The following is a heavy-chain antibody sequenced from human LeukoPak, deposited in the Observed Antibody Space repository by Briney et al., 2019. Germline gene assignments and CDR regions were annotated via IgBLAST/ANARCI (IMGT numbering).Heavy chain of an antibody. CDR3: ARVTSGGSGSYSWFDP. J-gene: IGHJ5*02. CDR2: IYYSGST. D-gene: IGHD3-10*01. CDR1: GGSISSGGYY. Sequence: SQTPSLTCTVSGGSISSGGYYWSWIRQHPGKGLEWIGYIYYSGSTYYNPSLKSRVTISVDTSKNQFSLKLSSVTAADTAVYYCARVTSGGSGSYSWFDPWGQGTLVTVSS. V-gene: IGHV4-31*03.